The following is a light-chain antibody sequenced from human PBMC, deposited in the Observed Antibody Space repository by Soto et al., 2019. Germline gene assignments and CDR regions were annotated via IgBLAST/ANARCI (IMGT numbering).Light chain of an antibody. CDR1: TGTVTSGYY. J-gene: IGLJ2*01. CDR2: LTS. Sequence: QAVVTQEPSLTVSPGGTVTLTCASSTGTVTSGYYPNWFQQKPGQAPRALIYLTSNKHSWTPARFSGSLLGGKAALTLSGVQPEDEGEYYCLLFYGGAWVFGGGTQLTVL. V-gene: IGLV7-43*01. CDR3: LLFYGGAWV.